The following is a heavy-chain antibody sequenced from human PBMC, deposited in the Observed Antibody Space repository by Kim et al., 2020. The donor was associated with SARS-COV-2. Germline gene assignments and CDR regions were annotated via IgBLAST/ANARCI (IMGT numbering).Heavy chain of an antibody. V-gene: IGHV4-34*01. D-gene: IGHD2-2*01. CDR3: ARYPDIVVIPAANPGYFD. CDR1: GGSFSGFY. J-gene: IGHJ4*03. CDR2: VNHSGST. Sequence: SETLSLTCAVYGGSFSGFYWSWIRQPPGKGLEWIGEVNHSGSTNYNPSLKSRVTISVDTSKNQFSLKLSSVTAADTAVYYCARYPDIVVIPAANPGYFD.